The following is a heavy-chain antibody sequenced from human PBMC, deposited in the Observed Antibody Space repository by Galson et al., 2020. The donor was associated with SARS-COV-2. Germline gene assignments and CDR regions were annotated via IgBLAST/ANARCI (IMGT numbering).Heavy chain of an antibody. V-gene: IGHV1-18*01. CDR3: ARAGDDDFWCGYSSICDY. D-gene: IGHD3-3*01. CDR1: GYSFGTHP. J-gene: IGHJ4*02. CDR2: TSVYSGLT. Sequence: ASVKVSCTASGYSFGTHPITRVRQAPGQGLEWMGWTSVYSGLTNSAQKVQGRITMTTDTSTSTAYMELRSLTSDDTAVYFCARAGDDDFWCGYSSICDYWGQGTLVTVSS.